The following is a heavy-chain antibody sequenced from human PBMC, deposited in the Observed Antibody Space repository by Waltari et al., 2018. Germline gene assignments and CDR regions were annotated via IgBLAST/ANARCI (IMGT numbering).Heavy chain of an antibody. Sequence: EVRLAESGGGLVQPGGALRLPCAASGFRFTDHWMHWVRQAPGKGLVWVSHINIDGSVTNYGNAVQGRFTISRDNAKKTIYLQMNGLRAEDTALYYCVRSLNFTSEMWGQGTMVTVSS. CDR1: GFRFTDHW. CDR2: INIDGSVT. V-gene: IGHV3-74*01. CDR3: VRSLNFTSEM. J-gene: IGHJ3*02.